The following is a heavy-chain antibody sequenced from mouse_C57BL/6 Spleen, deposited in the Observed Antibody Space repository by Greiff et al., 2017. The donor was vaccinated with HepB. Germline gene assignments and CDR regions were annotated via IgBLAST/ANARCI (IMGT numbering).Heavy chain of an antibody. CDR3: ARSKSMITTVRYWYFDV. J-gene: IGHJ1*03. Sequence: VKLQQSGAELARPGASVKLSCKASGYTFTSYGISWVKQRTGQGLEWIGEIYPRSGNTYYNEKFKGKATLTADKSSSTAYMELRSLTSVDSAVYFCARSKSMITTVRYWYFDVWGTGTTVTVSS. CDR2: IYPRSGNT. CDR1: GYTFTSYG. D-gene: IGHD2-4*01. V-gene: IGHV1-81*01.